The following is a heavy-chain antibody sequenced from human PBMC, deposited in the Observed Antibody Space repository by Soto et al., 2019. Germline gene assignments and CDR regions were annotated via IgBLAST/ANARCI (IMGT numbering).Heavy chain of an antibody. CDR1: GFTFSSYG. J-gene: IGHJ4*02. CDR3: AKAHIRYSPDPPDY. V-gene: IGHV3-30*18. Sequence: GGSLRLSCAASGFTFSSYGMHWVRQAPGKGLEWVAVISYDGSNKYYADSVKGRFTISRDNSKNTLYLQMNSLRAEDTAVYYCAKAHIRYSPDPPDYWGQGTLVTISS. D-gene: IGHD4-17*01. CDR2: ISYDGSNK.